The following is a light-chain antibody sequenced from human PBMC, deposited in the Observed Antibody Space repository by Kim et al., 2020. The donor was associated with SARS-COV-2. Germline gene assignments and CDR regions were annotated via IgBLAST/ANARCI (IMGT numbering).Light chain of an antibody. Sequence: DIVMTQSPDSLVVSLGERATINCKSSQSVLYSSNNKNFLAWYQQKPGQPPKLLIYWASTRESGVPDRFSGSGSGTDFTLTISGLQAEDAAVYYCQQYYSTPLTFGGGTKVDIK. J-gene: IGKJ4*01. CDR1: QSVLYSSNNKNF. CDR2: WAS. CDR3: QQYYSTPLT. V-gene: IGKV4-1*01.